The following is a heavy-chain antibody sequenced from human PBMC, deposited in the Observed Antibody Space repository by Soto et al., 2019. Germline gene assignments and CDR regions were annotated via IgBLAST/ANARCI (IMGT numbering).Heavy chain of an antibody. D-gene: IGHD3-10*01. Sequence: GESLKISCKGSGYNFATYWIGWVRQMPGKGLEWMGIIYPGDSETRYSPSFEGQVTISADKSITHAFLQWSSLEASDSAMYYCARTYYYAAGSYYTPDYWGQGTLVTVSS. CDR3: ARTYYYAAGSYYTPDY. CDR1: GYNFATYW. V-gene: IGHV5-51*01. CDR2: IYPGDSET. J-gene: IGHJ4*02.